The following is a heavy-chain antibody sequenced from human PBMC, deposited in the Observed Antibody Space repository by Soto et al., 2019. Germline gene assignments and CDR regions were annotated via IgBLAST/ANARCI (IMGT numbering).Heavy chain of an antibody. CDR2: ISYDGSNK. J-gene: IGHJ6*02. Sequence: GGSLRLSCAASGFTFSSYAMHWVRQAPGKGLEWVAVISYDGSNKYYADSVKGRFTISRDNSKNTLYLQMNSLRAEDTAVYYCARSSRRAARWYYYYGMDVWGQGXTVTVYS. CDR3: ARSSRRAARWYYYYGMDV. V-gene: IGHV3-30-3*01. CDR1: GFTFSSYA. D-gene: IGHD6-6*01.